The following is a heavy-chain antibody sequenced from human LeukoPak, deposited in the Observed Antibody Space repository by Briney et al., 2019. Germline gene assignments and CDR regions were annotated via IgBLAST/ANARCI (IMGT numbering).Heavy chain of an antibody. CDR2: IYSGHST. Sequence: GASLRLSCAASGFTFSSYAMSWVRQAPGKGLEWVSVIYSGHSTYYADSVKGRFTISRDNSKNTLYLQMSSLRTEDTAVYYCARGFGELLSRGWFDPRGQGTLVTVSS. J-gene: IGHJ5*02. CDR1: GFTFSSYA. CDR3: ARGFGELLSRGWFDP. D-gene: IGHD3-10*01. V-gene: IGHV3-66*02.